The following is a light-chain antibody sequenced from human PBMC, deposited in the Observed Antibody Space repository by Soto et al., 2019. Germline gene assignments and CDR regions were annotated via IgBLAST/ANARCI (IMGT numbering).Light chain of an antibody. J-gene: IGKJ5*01. CDR2: GAS. CDR1: QSVNSK. CDR3: HQRQYWPPIT. Sequence: EIVMTQSPATLSVSPGERATLSCRASQSVNSKLAWYQQKPGRAPRLLIYGASTRATGIPARFSGSGSGTDFTLTISSLEPEDFAVYYCHQRQYWPPITFGQGTRLEIK. V-gene: IGKV3-15*01.